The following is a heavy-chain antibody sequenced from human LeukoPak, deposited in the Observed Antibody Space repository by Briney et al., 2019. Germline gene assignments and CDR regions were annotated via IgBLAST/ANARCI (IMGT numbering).Heavy chain of an antibody. D-gene: IGHD1-14*01. J-gene: IGHJ4*02. CDR1: PDSTTSNF. Sequence: SETLCLTCTVSPDSTTSNFWSWVRQPPGKGLEWIGEIHRSGSTNYNPSLQSRVTIIDRSKNRIALELSSVTAADTAVYYCAREIVGGFNPGVYWGQGSLVTVSS. V-gene: IGHV4-4*02. CDR3: AREIVGGFNPGVY. CDR2: IHRSGST.